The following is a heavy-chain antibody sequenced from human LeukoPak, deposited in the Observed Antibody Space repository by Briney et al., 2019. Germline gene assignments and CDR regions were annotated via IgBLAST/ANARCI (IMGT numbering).Heavy chain of an antibody. CDR1: GGSISSSSYY. CDR3: ARLKGVWDSSGYYHLGAFDI. CDR2: IYYSRST. D-gene: IGHD3-22*01. J-gene: IGHJ3*02. Sequence: SETLSLTCTVSGGSISSSSYYWGWIRQPPGKGLEWIGSIYYSRSTYYNPSLKSRVTISVDTSKNQFSLKLSSVTAADTAVYYCARLKGVWDSSGYYHLGAFDIWGQGTMVTVSS. V-gene: IGHV4-39*01.